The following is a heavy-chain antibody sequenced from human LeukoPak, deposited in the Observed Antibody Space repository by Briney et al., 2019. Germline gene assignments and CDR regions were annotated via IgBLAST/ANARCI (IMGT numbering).Heavy chain of an antibody. Sequence: SETLSLTCTVSGGSISSYYWSWIRQPPGKGLEWIGYIYYSGSTNYNPSLKSRVTISVDTSKNQFSLKLSSVTAADTAVYYCARHRQWLVYYFDYWGQGILVTVSS. J-gene: IGHJ4*02. CDR1: GGSISSYY. CDR2: IYYSGST. D-gene: IGHD6-19*01. V-gene: IGHV4-59*08. CDR3: ARHRQWLVYYFDY.